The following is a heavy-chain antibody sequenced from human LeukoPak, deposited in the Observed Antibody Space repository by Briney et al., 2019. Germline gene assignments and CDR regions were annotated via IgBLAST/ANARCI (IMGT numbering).Heavy chain of an antibody. CDR1: GFTFSSYS. CDR3: ARDGAILPGRGQNRWFDP. J-gene: IGHJ5*02. D-gene: IGHD2-2*02. Sequence: GGSLRLSCAASGFTFSSYSMNWVRQAPGKGLEWVSSISSSKSYTYYADSVKGRFTISRDNAKNSLYLQMNSLRAEDTAVYYCARDGAILPGRGQNRWFDPWGQGTLVTVSS. CDR2: ISSSKSYT. V-gene: IGHV3-21*01.